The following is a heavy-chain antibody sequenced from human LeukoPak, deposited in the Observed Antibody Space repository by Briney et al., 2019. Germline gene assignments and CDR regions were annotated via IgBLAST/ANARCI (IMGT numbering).Heavy chain of an antibody. CDR3: ARDGYDSNGYSGY. CDR2: IYSGGTT. V-gene: IGHV3-53*01. CDR1: GFTVSSNY. J-gene: IGHJ4*02. Sequence: GGSLRLSCAASGFTVSSNYMTWVREAPGKGLECVSVIYSGGTTYYADSVKGRFTISRDNSKNTLYLQINSLRAEYTAVYYCARDGYDSNGYSGYWGQGTLVTVSS. D-gene: IGHD3-22*01.